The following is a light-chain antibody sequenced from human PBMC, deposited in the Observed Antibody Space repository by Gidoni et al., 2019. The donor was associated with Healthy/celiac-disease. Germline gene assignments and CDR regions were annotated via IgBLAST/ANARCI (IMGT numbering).Light chain of an antibody. CDR3: QQYYSTPWT. CDR2: WAS. CDR1: QSVLYSSNNKNY. V-gene: IGKV4-1*01. J-gene: IGKJ1*01. Sequence: IGMTQAPDSPAVSLGERATINCKSSQSVLYSSNNKNYLAWYQQKPGQPPKLLIYWASTRESGVPDRFSGSGSGTDFTLTISSLQAEDVAVYYCQQYYSTPWTFGQGTKVEIK.